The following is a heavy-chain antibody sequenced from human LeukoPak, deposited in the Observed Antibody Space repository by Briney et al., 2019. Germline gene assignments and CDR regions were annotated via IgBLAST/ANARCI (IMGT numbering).Heavy chain of an antibody. CDR2: ISADGDGP. V-gene: IGHV3-23*01. J-gene: IGHJ4*02. D-gene: IGHD6-25*01. Sequence: GGSLRLSCAASGFTFSSHAMNWVRQVPGQGLVWVSTISADGDGPHYADSVKGRFTISRDNSKSTLFLQMNSLRDADTAVYFCARTFNGFDPTFDYWGQGTLVTVSS. CDR1: GFTFSSHA. CDR3: ARTFNGFDPTFDY.